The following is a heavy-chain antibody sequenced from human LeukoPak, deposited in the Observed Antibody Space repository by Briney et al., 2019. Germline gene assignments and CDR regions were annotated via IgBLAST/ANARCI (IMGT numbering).Heavy chain of an antibody. D-gene: IGHD3-3*01. Sequence: GGSLRLSCAASGFTFSSYWLSWVRQAPGKGLEWVANIKQDGSEKYYVDSVKGRFTISRDNAKNSVFLQMNSLRVEDTAVYYCSWSGEADWGQGTLVTVSS. CDR1: GFTFSSYW. CDR3: SWSGEAD. J-gene: IGHJ4*02. CDR2: IKQDGSEK. V-gene: IGHV3-7*01.